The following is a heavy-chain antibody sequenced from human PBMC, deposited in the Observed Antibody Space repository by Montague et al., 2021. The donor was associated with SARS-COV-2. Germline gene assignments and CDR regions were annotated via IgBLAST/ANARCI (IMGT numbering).Heavy chain of an antibody. D-gene: IGHD5-18*01. V-gene: IGHV4-59*01. CDR3: ARGSYGPDAFDT. CDR2: IYYSGSI. J-gene: IGHJ3*02. CDR1: GGSISSYY. Sequence: SETLSLTCTVSGGSISSYYWSWIRQPPGKGLEWIGYIYYSGSINYNPSLKSRVTISLDTSKNQFSLKLNSVTAADTAVYYCARGSYGPDAFDTWGQGTMVTVSS.